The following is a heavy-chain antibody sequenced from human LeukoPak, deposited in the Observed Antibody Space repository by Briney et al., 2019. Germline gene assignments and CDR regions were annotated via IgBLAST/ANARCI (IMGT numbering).Heavy chain of an antibody. CDR1: GGSISSYY. Sequence: SETLSLTCTVSGGSISSYYWSWIRQPAGKGLEWIGRIYTSGSTNYNPSLESRVTMSVDTSKNQFSLKLSSVTAADTAVYYCARSPNCSSTSCYIRDFDYWGQGTLVTVSS. V-gene: IGHV4-4*07. D-gene: IGHD2-2*02. CDR2: IYTSGST. CDR3: ARSPNCSSTSCYIRDFDY. J-gene: IGHJ4*02.